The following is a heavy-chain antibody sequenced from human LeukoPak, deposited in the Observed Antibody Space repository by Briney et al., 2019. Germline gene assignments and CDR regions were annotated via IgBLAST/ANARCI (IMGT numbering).Heavy chain of an antibody. D-gene: IGHD2-15*01. Sequence: ASVKVSCKASGGTFSSYAISWVRQAPGQGLEWMGGIIPIFGTANYAQKFQGRVTITADESTSTAYMELSSLRSEATAVYYCARAGYCSGGSCSHYYYYGMDVWGQGTTVTVSS. CDR3: ARAGYCSGGSCSHYYYYGMDV. J-gene: IGHJ6*02. CDR2: IIPIFGTA. CDR1: GGTFSSYA. V-gene: IGHV1-69*13.